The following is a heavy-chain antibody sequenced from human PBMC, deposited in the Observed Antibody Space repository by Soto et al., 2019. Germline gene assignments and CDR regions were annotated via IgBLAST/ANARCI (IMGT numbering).Heavy chain of an antibody. CDR3: AIRYSSSSKYFHH. D-gene: IGHD6-13*01. J-gene: IGHJ1*01. V-gene: IGHV4-34*01. Sequence: QVQLQQWGAGLLKPSETLSLTCGVYGGSFSDYYWSWIRQPPGKGLEWIGEISHSGSTNYNPSLKSRITISVDTSKTPFSLKLSSVTAAYTAVYYCAIRYSSSSKYFHHWGQGTLVTVSS. CDR1: GGSFSDYY. CDR2: ISHSGST.